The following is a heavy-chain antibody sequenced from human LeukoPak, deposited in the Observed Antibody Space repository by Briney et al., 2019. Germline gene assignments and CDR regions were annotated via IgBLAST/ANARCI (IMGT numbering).Heavy chain of an antibody. V-gene: IGHV3-49*04. CDR1: GFTFGDYA. D-gene: IGHD3-9*01. J-gene: IGHJ4*02. CDR3: TGRSYDILTGYPY. Sequence: PGRSLRPSCTASGFTFGDYAMSWVRQAPGKGLEWVGFIRSKAYGGTTEYAASVKGRFTISRDDSKSIAYLQMNSLKTEDTAVYYCTGRSYDILTGYPYWGQGTLVTVSS. CDR2: IRSKAYGGTT.